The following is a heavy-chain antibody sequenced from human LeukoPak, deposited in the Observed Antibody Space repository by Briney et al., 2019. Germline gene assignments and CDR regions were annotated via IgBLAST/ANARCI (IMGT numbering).Heavy chain of an antibody. J-gene: IGHJ6*02. CDR2: IYYSGST. Sequence: SETLSLTCSVSGGSISSSFYYWGWIRQPPGKGLEWVGNIYYSGSTYYNPSLKSRVALSVDTSKNQFSLKLSSVTAADTAVYYCATPESNDIVTSYGMDVWGQGTTVTVSS. D-gene: IGHD3-9*01. V-gene: IGHV4-39*01. CDR3: ATPESNDIVTSYGMDV. CDR1: GGSISSSFYY.